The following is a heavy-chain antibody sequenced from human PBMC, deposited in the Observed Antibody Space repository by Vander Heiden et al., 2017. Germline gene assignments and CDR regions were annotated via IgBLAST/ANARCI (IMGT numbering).Heavy chain of an antibody. V-gene: IGHV3-21*01. CDR2: ISSSSSYI. D-gene: IGHD5-18*01. Sequence: EVQLVESGGGMVKPGGSLRLSWVASGFCFSRYSMNWVRQAQGKRLEWVSSISSSSSYIYYADSVKGRFTISRDNAKSSLYLQMNSLRAEDTAVYYCARGGRYSYGYGRDYWGQGTLVTVSS. CDR3: ARGGRYSYGYGRDY. CDR1: GFCFSRYS. J-gene: IGHJ4*02.